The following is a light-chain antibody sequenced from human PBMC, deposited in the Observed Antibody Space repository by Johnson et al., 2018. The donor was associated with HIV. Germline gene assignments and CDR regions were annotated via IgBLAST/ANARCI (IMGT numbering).Light chain of an antibody. V-gene: IGLV1-51*02. CDR3: ATWDRSLTIGGV. Sequence: QSVLTQPPSVSAAPGQKVTISCSGSSSTIGSNYVSWYQLLPGTPPKLLIFKNNERPSGIPDRFSGSKSGTSATLGITGLQTGDEADYYCATWDRSLTIGGVFGTVTKVTVL. CDR1: SSTIGSNY. CDR2: KNN. J-gene: IGLJ1*01.